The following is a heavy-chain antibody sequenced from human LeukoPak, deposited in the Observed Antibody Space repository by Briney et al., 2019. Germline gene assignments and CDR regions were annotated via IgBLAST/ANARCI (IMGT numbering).Heavy chain of an antibody. CDR2: ISPGDSDT. V-gene: IGHV5-51*01. CDR1: GYSFTTNW. Sequence: GESLKISCKASGYSFTTNWIGWVRQMPGQGLEWMGIISPGDSDTRYSPSFQGQVTISADKSISTAYLQWRSLKASDTAIYYCAKSSYRGAIAAAGVDYWGQGTLVTVSS. D-gene: IGHD6-13*01. J-gene: IGHJ4*02. CDR3: AKSSYRGAIAAAGVDY.